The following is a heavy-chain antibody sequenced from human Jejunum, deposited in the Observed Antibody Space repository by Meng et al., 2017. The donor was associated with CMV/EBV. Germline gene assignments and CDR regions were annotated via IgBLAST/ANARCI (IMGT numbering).Heavy chain of an antibody. CDR2: IYYSRVT. J-gene: IGHJ5*02. CDR3: ARVKGGCSATSCTLDP. CDR1: SIISKNW. V-gene: IGHV4-4*02. D-gene: IGHD2-2*01. Sequence: SIISKNWWTWVRQTPGKGLEWIGEIYYSRVTNYNPSLKSRVTIFLDKSKNQFSLNLNSVTAADTGVYYCARVKGGCSATSCTLDPWGQGTLVTVSS.